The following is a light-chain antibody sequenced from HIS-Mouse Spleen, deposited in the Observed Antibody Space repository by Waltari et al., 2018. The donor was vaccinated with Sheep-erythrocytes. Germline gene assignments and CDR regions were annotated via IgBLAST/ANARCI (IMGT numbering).Light chain of an antibody. CDR1: SSDVGCYNY. J-gene: IGLJ1*01. V-gene: IGLV2-11*01. Sequence: QSALTQPRSVSGSPGQSVTTSCTGTSSDVGCYNYVSWYQQQPGKAPKFKIYDHCKRPSGVPDRFAGSRSGNTASLAISVLQAEDEADYCCCSYAGSYNHVFATGTKVTVL. CDR2: DHC. CDR3: CSYAGSYNHV.